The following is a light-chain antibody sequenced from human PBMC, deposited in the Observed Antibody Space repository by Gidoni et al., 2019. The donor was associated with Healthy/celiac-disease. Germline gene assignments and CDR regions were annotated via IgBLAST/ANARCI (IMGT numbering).Light chain of an antibody. CDR1: QSVSSSY. CDR3: QQYGSSPSWT. V-gene: IGKV3-20*01. J-gene: IGKJ1*01. CDR2: GAS. Sequence: EILLPQSPGTLSLSPGERATLSCRASQSVSSSYLAWYQQKPGQAPRLLIYGASSRATGIPDRFSGSGSGTDFTLTISRLEPEDFAVYYCQQYGSSPSWTFGQGTKVEIK.